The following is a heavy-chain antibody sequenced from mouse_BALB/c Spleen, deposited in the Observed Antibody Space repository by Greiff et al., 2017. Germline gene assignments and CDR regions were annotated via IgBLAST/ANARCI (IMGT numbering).Heavy chain of an antibody. V-gene: IGHV5-4*02. D-gene: IGHD2-1*01. CDR3: ARGGNPGDY. CDR2: ISDGGSYT. J-gene: IGHJ4*01. CDR1: GFTFSDYY. Sequence: DVHLVESGGGLVKPGGSLKLSCAASGFTFSDYYMYWVRQTPEKRLEWVATISDGGSYTYYPDSVKGRFTISRDNAKNNLYLQMSSLKSEDTAMYYCARGGNPGDYWGQGTSVTVSS.